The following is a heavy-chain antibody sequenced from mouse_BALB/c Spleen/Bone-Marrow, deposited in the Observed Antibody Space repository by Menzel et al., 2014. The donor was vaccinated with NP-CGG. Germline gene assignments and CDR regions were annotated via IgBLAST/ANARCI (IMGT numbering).Heavy chain of an antibody. J-gene: IGHJ3*01. D-gene: IGHD2-1*01. CDR1: GYAFTDYN. V-gene: IGHV1S135*01. CDR3: ASCGNNEAWFPY. CDR2: IDPYNGDT. Sequence: VQLQQSGPELVKPGASVKVSCRASGYAFTDYNMYWVKQSHGKSLEWIGYIDPYNGDTNYNQKFKGKATLTVDKSSSTAYMPLNSLTSEDSAVYYCASCGNNEAWFPYWGQGTLVTVSA.